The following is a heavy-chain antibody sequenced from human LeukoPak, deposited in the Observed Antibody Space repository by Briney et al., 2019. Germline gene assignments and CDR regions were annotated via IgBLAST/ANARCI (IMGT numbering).Heavy chain of an antibody. CDR2: ISSSSSYI. CDR1: GFTFSSYS. J-gene: IGHJ4*02. CDR3: ARPDTAMVRGYYFDY. V-gene: IGHV3-21*01. Sequence: GGSLRLSCAASGFTFSSYSMNWVRQAPGKGLEWVSSISSSSSYIYYADSVKGRFTISRDNAKNSLYLQMNSLRAEDTAVYYCARPDTAMVRGYYFDYWGQGTLVTASS. D-gene: IGHD5-18*01.